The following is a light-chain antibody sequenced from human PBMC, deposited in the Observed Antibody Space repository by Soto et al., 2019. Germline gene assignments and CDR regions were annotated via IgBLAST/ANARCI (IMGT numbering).Light chain of an antibody. CDR2: DAS. CDR1: QSVSSY. V-gene: IGKV3-11*01. Sequence: EIVLTQSPATLSLSPGERATLSCRASQSVSSYLAWYQQKPGQAPRLLIYDASNRATGIPARFSGSGSGTDFTLTISSLEPEDFAVYYCQQRSNWRITFGQGTRLEIE. CDR3: QQRSNWRIT. J-gene: IGKJ5*01.